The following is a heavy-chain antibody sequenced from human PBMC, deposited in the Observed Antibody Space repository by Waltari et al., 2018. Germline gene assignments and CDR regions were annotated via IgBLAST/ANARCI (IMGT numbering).Heavy chain of an antibody. CDR2: IYSGGST. V-gene: IGHV3-53*01. J-gene: IGHJ4*02. CDR3: ARDWGGGDFDY. CDR1: GFTVSSNY. Sequence: EVQLVESGGGLIQPGGSLRLSCAASGFTVSSNYMSWVRQAPGKGLEWVSVIYSGGSTYYAESVKVRFTISRNNSKNTLYLQMNSLRAEDTAVYYCARDWGGGDFDYWGQGTLVTVSS. D-gene: IGHD2-21*01.